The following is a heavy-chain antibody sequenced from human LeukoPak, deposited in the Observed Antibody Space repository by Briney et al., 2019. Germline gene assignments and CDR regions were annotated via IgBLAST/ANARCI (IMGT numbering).Heavy chain of an antibody. CDR2: IFYTGST. CDR3: AREVPYYFDY. V-gene: IGHV4-39*07. Sequence: SETLSLTCTVSGGSISSSNYYWGWIRQPPGKGLEWIGSIFYTGSTYFNPSLRSRVTVSIDTSKNQFSLKLYSLTAADTAVYYCAREVPYYFDYWGQGTLVTVSS. J-gene: IGHJ4*02. CDR1: GGSISSSNYY.